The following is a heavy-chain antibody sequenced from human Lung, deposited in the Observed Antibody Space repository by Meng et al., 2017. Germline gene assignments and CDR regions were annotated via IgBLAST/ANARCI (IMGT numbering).Heavy chain of an antibody. J-gene: IGHJ4*02. V-gene: IGHV4-4*02. CDR2: IYHSGST. CDR3: TKNDFYCLGY. Sequence: VPQQSSGPELMNPSATLSLTCAASGVSISSDNCWCWVRQPPGKVLELIGEIYHSGSTNYNPSLKSRITISVDKPKNQFSLPLSSVTAADTAVYYCTKNDFYCLGYWGQGTLVTVSS. D-gene: IGHD2-21*01. CDR1: GVSISSDNC.